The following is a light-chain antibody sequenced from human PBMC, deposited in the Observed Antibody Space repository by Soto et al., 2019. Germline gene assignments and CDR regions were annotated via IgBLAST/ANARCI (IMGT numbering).Light chain of an antibody. CDR2: DVN. CDR3: ASYTRTTTLV. J-gene: IGLJ2*01. CDR1: SSDVGGYHY. Sequence: QSALTQPRSVSGSPGQSVTLSCTGTSSDVGGYHYVSWYQHHPGKAPKLVIYDVNNRPSGISYRFSGSKSGNTASLTISGLQAEDEADYYCASYTRTTTLVFGGGTKVTVL. V-gene: IGLV2-14*01.